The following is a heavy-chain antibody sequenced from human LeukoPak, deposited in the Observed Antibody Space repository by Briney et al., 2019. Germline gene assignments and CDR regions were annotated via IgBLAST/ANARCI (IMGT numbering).Heavy chain of an antibody. V-gene: IGHV4-34*01. J-gene: IGHJ3*02. CDR1: GGSLSGYY. CDR3: ARTNFGAFDI. Sequence: SETLSLTCAVYGGSLSGYYWSWIRQPPGKGLEWIGEINHSGSTNYNPSLKSRVTISVDTSKNQFSLKLSSVTAADTAVYYCARTNFGAFDIWGQGTMVTVSS. D-gene: IGHD3-3*01. CDR2: INHSGST.